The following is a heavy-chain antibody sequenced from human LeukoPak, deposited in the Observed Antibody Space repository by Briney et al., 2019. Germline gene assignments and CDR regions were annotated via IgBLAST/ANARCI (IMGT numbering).Heavy chain of an antibody. D-gene: IGHD1/OR15-1a*01. CDR2: ISAYNGKT. J-gene: IGHJ4*02. Sequence: ASVKVSCKASGYTFTSFGISWVRQAPGQGLEWMGWISAYNGKTKYGQKFQGRVTMTRDTSTSTVYMELSSLRSEDTAVYYCARGPRGGTPSPFDYWGQGTLVTVSS. CDR3: ARGPRGGTPSPFDY. CDR1: GYTFTSFG. V-gene: IGHV1-18*01.